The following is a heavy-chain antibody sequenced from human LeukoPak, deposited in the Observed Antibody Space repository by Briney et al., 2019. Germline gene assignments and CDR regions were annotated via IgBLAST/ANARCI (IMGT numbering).Heavy chain of an antibody. J-gene: IGHJ3*02. CDR2: IIPIFDRP. CDR3: ARDRSRDTNDAFDI. V-gene: IGHV1-69*04. CDR1: GGAFSAYG. Sequence: GASVKVSCKASGGAFSAYGISWVRQAPGQGLEYIGRIIPIFDRPDYAQRFQGRVTITADKSTSTVYMELSSLRSEDTAVYYCARDRSRDTNDAFDIWGQGTMVTVSS. D-gene: IGHD2-2*01.